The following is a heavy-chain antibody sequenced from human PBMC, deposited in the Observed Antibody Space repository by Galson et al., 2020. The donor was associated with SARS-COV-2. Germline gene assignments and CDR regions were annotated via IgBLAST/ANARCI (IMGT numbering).Heavy chain of an antibody. CDR1: GGSISSGGYY. CDR3: ARTSGGTDAFDI. J-gene: IGHJ3*02. Sequence: SETLSFTCTVSGGSISSGGYYWSWIRQHPGKGLEWIGYIYYSGSTYYNPSLKSRVTISVDTSKNQFSLKLSSVTAADTAVYYCARTSGGTDAFDIWGQGTMVTVSS. CDR2: IYYSGST. V-gene: IGHV4-31*03. D-gene: IGHD1-1*01.